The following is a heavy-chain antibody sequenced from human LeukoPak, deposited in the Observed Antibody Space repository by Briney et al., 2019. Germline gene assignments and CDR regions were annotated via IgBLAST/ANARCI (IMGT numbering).Heavy chain of an antibody. V-gene: IGHV3-30*18. J-gene: IGHJ6*02. Sequence: PGGSLRLSCAASGFTFSSYGMHWVRQAPGKGLEWVAVISYDGSNKYYADSVKGRFTISRDNSKNMLYLQMNSLRAEDTAVYYCAKLWIVLEPDDGGRLDSYFGMDVWGQGTTVTVSS. CDR2: ISYDGSNK. D-gene: IGHD2-8*01. CDR1: GFTFSSYG. CDR3: AKLWIVLEPDDGGRLDSYFGMDV.